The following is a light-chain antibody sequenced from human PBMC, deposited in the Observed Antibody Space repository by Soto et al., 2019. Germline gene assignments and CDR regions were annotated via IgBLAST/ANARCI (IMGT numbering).Light chain of an antibody. V-gene: IGKV1-39*01. CDR2: AAS. CDR1: QSISSY. Sequence: DIQMTQSPSSLSASVGDRVTITCRASQSISSYLNWYQQKPGKAPKLLIYAASSLQSGVPSRFSGSGSGTDFTLTISSLQPEDFATYYCQQSHRSPYTFGQGTKLEI. CDR3: QQSHRSPYT. J-gene: IGKJ2*01.